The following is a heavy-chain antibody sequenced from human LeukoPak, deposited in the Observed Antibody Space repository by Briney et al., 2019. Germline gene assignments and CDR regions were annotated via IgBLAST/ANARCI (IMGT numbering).Heavy chain of an antibody. V-gene: IGHV4-31*03. CDR1: GGSISSGAYY. Sequence: SQTLSLTCTVSGGSISSGAYYWSWIRQHPGKGLEWIGYTYYSGSTYYNPSLKSRVTISVGTSKNQFSLKLSSVTAADTAVYYCAREDTAMVYFDYWGQGTLVTVSS. CDR2: TYYSGST. CDR3: AREDTAMVYFDY. J-gene: IGHJ4*02. D-gene: IGHD5-18*01.